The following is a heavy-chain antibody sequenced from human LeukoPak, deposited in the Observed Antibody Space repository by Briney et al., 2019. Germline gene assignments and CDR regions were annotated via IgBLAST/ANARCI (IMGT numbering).Heavy chain of an antibody. J-gene: IGHJ4*02. CDR2: IYSDNT. CDR1: GFTVSSNS. Sequence: GGSLRLSCTVSGFTVSSNSMSWDRQAPGKGLEWVSFIYSDNTHYSDSVKGRFTISRDNSKNTLYLQMNSLRAEDTAVYYCARGGDGYNYNGVDYWGQGTLVTVSS. D-gene: IGHD5-24*01. V-gene: IGHV3-53*01. CDR3: ARGGDGYNYNGVDY.